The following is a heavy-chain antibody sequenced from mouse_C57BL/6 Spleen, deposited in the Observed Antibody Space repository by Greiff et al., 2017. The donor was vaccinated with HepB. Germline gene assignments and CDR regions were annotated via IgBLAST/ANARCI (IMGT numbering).Heavy chain of an antibody. V-gene: IGHV2-2*01. D-gene: IGHD1-1*01. CDR3: ARNPLYYGSSHYAMDY. CDR2: IWSGGST. Sequence: VKLMESGPGLVQPSQSLSITCTVSGFSLTSYGVHWVRQSPGKGLEWLGVIWSGGSTDYNAAFISRLSISKDNSKSQVFFKMNSLQADDTAIYYCARNPLYYGSSHYAMDYWGQGTSVTVSS. J-gene: IGHJ4*01. CDR1: GFSLTSYG.